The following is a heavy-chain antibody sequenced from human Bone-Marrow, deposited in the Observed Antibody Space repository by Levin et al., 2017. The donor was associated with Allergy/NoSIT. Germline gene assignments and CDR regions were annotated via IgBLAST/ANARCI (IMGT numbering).Heavy chain of an antibody. J-gene: IGHJ4*02. CDR2: VFYSGTT. D-gene: IGHD3-10*01. CDR3: ARLSALMVGRIFDY. Sequence: SQTLSLTCTVSGGSITGYYWSWLRQSPGKRLEWIGYVFYSGTTDYNPSLKRRVSISKDTSKNQFSLQLSSLTAADPAVYYCARLSALMVGRIFDYWGQGSQGTVSS. CDR1: GGSITGYY. V-gene: IGHV4-59*01.